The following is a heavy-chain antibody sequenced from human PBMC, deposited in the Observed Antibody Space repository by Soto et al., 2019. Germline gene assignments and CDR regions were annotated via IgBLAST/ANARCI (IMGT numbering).Heavy chain of an antibody. V-gene: IGHV3-23*01. J-gene: IGHJ4*02. D-gene: IGHD6-6*01. Sequence: EVQLLESGGGLVQPGGSLRLSCAAFGFTFGIYAMSWVRQAPGKGLEWVSAISGSGAGTYYADSVKGRFTISRDNSKNTLYLQMSSLRAEDTAVYYCAKGSASARPYYFDYWGQGTLVTVSS. CDR2: ISGSGAGT. CDR3: AKGSASARPYYFDY. CDR1: GFTFGIYA.